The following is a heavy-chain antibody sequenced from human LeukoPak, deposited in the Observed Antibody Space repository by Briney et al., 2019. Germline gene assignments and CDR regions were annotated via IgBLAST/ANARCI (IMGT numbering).Heavy chain of an antibody. J-gene: IGHJ5*02. V-gene: IGHV1-8*01. Sequence: ASVKVSCKASGYTFTSYDVNWVRQATGQGLEWMGWMNPSSGNTGFGQKFQGRVSLTRDTSTSTAYMELSSLRSDDTAVYYCTRGPSGYGLGWFDPWAREPWSPSPQ. CDR3: TRGPSGYGLGWFDP. CDR1: GYTFTSYD. CDR2: MNPSSGNT. D-gene: IGHD5-12*01.